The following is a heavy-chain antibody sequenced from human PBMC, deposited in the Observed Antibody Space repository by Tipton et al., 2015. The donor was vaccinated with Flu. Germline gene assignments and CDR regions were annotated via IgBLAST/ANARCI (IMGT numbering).Heavy chain of an antibody. V-gene: IGHV4-4*07. J-gene: IGHJ3*02. Sequence: TLSLTCTVSGVSISRYYWSWIRQPAGKGLEWIGRIYTSGSADYSPSLKSRVSMSGDTSKNQFSLKLNSVTAADTAVYYCARDQTYYYGSSDAFDIWGQGTMVTVSS. CDR1: GVSISRYY. D-gene: IGHD3-10*01. CDR2: IYTSGSA. CDR3: ARDQTYYYGSSDAFDI.